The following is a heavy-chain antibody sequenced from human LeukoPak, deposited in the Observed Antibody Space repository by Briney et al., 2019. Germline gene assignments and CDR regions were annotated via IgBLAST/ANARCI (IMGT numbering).Heavy chain of an antibody. CDR1: GGSISSSSYY. J-gene: IGHJ5*02. D-gene: IGHD2-15*01. Sequence: SETLSLTCTVSGGSISSSSYYWSWIRQPAGKGLEWIGRIYTSGSTNYNPSLKSRVTMSVDTSKNQFSLKLSSVTAADTAVYYCARGCSGGSCYDNWFDPWGQGTLVTVSS. CDR2: IYTSGST. CDR3: ARGCSGGSCYDNWFDP. V-gene: IGHV4-61*02.